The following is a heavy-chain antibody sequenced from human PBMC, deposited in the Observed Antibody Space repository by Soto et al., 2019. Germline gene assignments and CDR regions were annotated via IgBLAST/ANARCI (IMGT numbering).Heavy chain of an antibody. V-gene: IGHV3-21*01. CDR1: GFTFSSYS. CDR2: ISSSSSYI. Sequence: EVQLVESGGGLVKPGGSLRLSCAASGFTFSSYSMNWVRQAPGKGLEWVSSISSSSSYIYYADSVKGRFTISRDNAKNSLYLHMNSLRAEDTAVYYCSRIVGAMNLVDYWGQGTLVTVSS. CDR3: SRIVGAMNLVDY. J-gene: IGHJ4*02. D-gene: IGHD1-26*01.